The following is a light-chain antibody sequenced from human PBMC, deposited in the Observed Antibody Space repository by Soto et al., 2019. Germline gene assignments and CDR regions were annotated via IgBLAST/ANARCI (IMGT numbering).Light chain of an antibody. CDR1: SSDVGGYNY. Sequence: ALTQPASVSGSPGQSITISCTGTSSDVGGYNYVSWYQQHPGKAPKLMIYDVSNRPSGVSNRFSGPKSGNTASLTISGLQADDEADYYCSSYTSSSIYVFGTGTKLTVL. CDR3: SSYTSSSIYV. J-gene: IGLJ1*01. CDR2: DVS. V-gene: IGLV2-14*01.